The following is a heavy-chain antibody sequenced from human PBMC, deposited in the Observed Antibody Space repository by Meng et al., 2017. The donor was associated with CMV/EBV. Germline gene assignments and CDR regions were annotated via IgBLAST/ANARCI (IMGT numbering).Heavy chain of an antibody. CDR2: IYYSGST. J-gene: IGHJ4*02. CDR1: GGSISSSSYY. Sequence: LELQESGPGLVKPSETLSLTCTVSGGSISSSSYYWGWIRQPPGKGLEWIGSIYYSGSTYYNPSLKSRVTISVGTSKNQFSLKLSSVTAADTAVYYCARDPSLRWIDYWGQGTLVTVSS. CDR3: ARDPSLRWIDY. V-gene: IGHV4-39*07. D-gene: IGHD4-23*01.